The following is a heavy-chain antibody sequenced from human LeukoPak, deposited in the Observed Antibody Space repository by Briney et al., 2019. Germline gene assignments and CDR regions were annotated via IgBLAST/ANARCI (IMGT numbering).Heavy chain of an antibody. D-gene: IGHD3-22*01. V-gene: IGHV3-21*01. CDR1: RFTFSRYW. CDR2: ISSSSSYI. Sequence: GGSLRLSCVVSRFTFSRYWMAWVRQAPGKGLEWVSSISSSSSYIYYADSVKGRFTISRDNAKNSLYLQMNSLRAEDTAVYYCARDSDYDSSGYSGGFDYWGQGTLVTVSS. J-gene: IGHJ4*02. CDR3: ARDSDYDSSGYSGGFDY.